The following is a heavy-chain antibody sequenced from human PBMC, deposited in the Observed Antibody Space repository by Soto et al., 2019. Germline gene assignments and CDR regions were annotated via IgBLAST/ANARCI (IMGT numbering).Heavy chain of an antibody. CDR1: GGTFSSYA. J-gene: IGHJ5*02. D-gene: IGHD3-22*01. Sequence: QAQLVQSGAEVKKPGSSVKVSCKASGGTFSSYAISWVRQAPGQGLEWMGGIIPIFGTANYAQKFQGRVTITADESTSTAYMELSSLRSEDTAVYYCASGSLLEDSSGYYSHGWFDPWGQGTLVTVSS. CDR2: IIPIFGTA. V-gene: IGHV1-69*01. CDR3: ASGSLLEDSSGYYSHGWFDP.